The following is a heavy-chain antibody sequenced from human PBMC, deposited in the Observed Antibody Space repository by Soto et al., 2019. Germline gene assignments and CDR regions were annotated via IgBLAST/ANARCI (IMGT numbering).Heavy chain of an antibody. CDR3: VRVGLNRNYDFDF. J-gene: IGHJ4*02. CDR1: GYTFNSYY. CDR2: INPNSDVT. Sequence: QVQLVQSGAEVKKPGASVKVSCKASGYTFNSYYIHCVRQAPGQGLEWMGWINPNSDVTGYAQSFQGRVTMTRDMSMTTAYMDLTRLRYDDTAVYYCVRVGLNRNYDFDFWGQGTLITVSS. D-gene: IGHD3-16*01. V-gene: IGHV1-2*02.